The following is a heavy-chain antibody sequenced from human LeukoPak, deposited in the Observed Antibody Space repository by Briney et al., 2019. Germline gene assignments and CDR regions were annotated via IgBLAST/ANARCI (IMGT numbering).Heavy chain of an antibody. V-gene: IGHV3-33*01. J-gene: IGHJ3*02. CDR2: IWYDGSNK. Sequence: PGRSLRLSCAASGFTFSSYGMHWVRQAPGKGLEWVAVIWYDGSNKYYADSVKGRFTISRDNSKNTLYLQMNSLRAEDTAVYYCAGEWYSSSWGRHKNAFDIWGQGTMVTVSS. CDR1: GFTFSSYG. CDR3: AGEWYSSSWGRHKNAFDI. D-gene: IGHD6-13*01.